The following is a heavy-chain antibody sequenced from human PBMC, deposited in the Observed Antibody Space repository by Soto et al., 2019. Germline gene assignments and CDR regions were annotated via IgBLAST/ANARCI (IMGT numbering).Heavy chain of an antibody. J-gene: IGHJ4*02. Sequence: GASVKVSCKASGGTFSSYTISWVRQAPGQGLEWMGRIIPILGIANYAQKFQGRVTITADKSTSTAYMELSSLRSEDTAVYYCARSFWSGYYGGFDYWGQGTLVTVSS. CDR3: ARSFWSGYYGGFDY. D-gene: IGHD3-3*01. CDR2: IIPILGIA. V-gene: IGHV1-69*02. CDR1: GGTFSSYT.